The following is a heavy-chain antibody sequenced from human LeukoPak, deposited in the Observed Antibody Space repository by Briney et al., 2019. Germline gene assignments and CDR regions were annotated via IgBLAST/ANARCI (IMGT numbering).Heavy chain of an antibody. Sequence: ASVKVSCKASGYTFTSYDINWVRQATGQGLEWMGWMNPNSGNTGYAQKFQGRVTMTRNTSISTAYMELSSLRSEDTAVYYCARDQEAYYYDSSGYYYTFDYWGQGTLVTVSS. J-gene: IGHJ4*02. CDR2: MNPNSGNT. D-gene: IGHD3-22*01. V-gene: IGHV1-8*01. CDR1: GYTFTSYD. CDR3: ARDQEAYYYDSSGYYYTFDY.